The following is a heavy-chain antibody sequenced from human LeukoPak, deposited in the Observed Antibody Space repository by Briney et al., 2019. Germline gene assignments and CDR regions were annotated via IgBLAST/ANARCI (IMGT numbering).Heavy chain of an antibody. V-gene: IGHV4-34*01. D-gene: IGHD6-19*01. CDR3: ARSSGGWYVGGAFDI. Sequence: SETLSLTCAVYGGSFSGYYWSWIRQPPGKGLEWIGEINHSGSTNYNPSLKSRVTISVDTSKNQFSLKLSSVTAADTAVYYCARSSGGWYVGGAFDIWGQGTMVTISS. CDR2: INHSGST. J-gene: IGHJ3*02. CDR1: GGSFSGYY.